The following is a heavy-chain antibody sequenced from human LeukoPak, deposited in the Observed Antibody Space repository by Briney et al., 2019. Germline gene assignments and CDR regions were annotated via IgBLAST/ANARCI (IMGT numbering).Heavy chain of an antibody. CDR1: GYTFTSYY. Sequence: RASVKVSCKASGYTFTSYYMHWVRQAPGQGLEWMGIINPSGGSTSYAQKFQGRVTMTTDTSTSTAYMELRSLRSDDTAVYYCARASLWGRLSTNYYYYMDVWGKGTTVTVSS. J-gene: IGHJ6*03. CDR2: INPSGGST. CDR3: ARASLWGRLSTNYYYYMDV. D-gene: IGHD3-16*02. V-gene: IGHV1-46*01.